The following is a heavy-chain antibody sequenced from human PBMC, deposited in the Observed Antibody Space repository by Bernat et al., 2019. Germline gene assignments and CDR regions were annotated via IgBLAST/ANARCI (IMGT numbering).Heavy chain of an antibody. CDR2: INRDGGST. CDR3: ARDDLAGDY. J-gene: IGHJ4*02. CDR1: GFTFSAYW. V-gene: IGHV3-74*01. Sequence: EVQLVESGGGLVQPGGSLRLSCAASGFTFSAYWVHWVRQAPGKGLVWASRINRDGGSTSYADSVKGRFTISRDNAKNTVYLQMNSLRAEDTAVYYCARDDLAGDYWGQGTLVTVSS. D-gene: IGHD2-21*02.